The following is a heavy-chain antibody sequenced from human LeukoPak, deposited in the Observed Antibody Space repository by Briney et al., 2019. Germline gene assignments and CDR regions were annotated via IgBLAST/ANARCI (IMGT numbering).Heavy chain of an antibody. J-gene: IGHJ6*03. Sequence: SQTLSLTCTVSGGSINSGGHYWTWIRQPPGKGLEWIGYIYYGASAYYNPSLKSRVTISADRPKNQFSLKLTSVTAADTAVYYCARGYSGYDKKDYYHYYYMDVWGKGTAVTVSS. CDR3: ARGYSGYDKKDYYHYYYMDV. D-gene: IGHD5-12*01. CDR2: IYYGASA. V-gene: IGHV4-30-2*01. CDR1: GGSINSGGHY.